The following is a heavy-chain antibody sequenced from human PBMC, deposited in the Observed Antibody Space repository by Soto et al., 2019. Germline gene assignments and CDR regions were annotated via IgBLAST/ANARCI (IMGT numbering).Heavy chain of an antibody. CDR2: INAGNGNT. J-gene: IGHJ2*01. CDR3: ARDQAYSGYVTQDWYFDL. CDR1: GYTFTSYA. V-gene: IGHV1-3*01. Sequence: GASVKVSCKASGYTFTSYAMHWVRQAPGQRLEWMGWINAGNGNTKYSQKFQGRVTITRDTSASTAYMELSSLRSEDTAVYYCARDQAYSGYVTQDWYFDLWGRGTLVTVSS. D-gene: IGHD5-12*01.